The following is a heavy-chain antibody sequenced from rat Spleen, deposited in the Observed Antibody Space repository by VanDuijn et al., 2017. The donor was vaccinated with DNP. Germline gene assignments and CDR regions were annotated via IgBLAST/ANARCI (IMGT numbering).Heavy chain of an antibody. Sequence: EVQLQESGSGLVKPSQSLSLTCSVTGYSITNNYWGWIRKFPGNKMEWIGHISYSGSTSYNPSLKSRISITRDTSKNQFFLQLNSVTTEDTATYYCATGTSMGFPDWGQGTLVTVSS. CDR1: GYSITNNY. CDR3: ATGTSMGFPD. V-gene: IGHV3-1*01. J-gene: IGHJ3*01. CDR2: ISYSGST. D-gene: IGHD1-10*01.